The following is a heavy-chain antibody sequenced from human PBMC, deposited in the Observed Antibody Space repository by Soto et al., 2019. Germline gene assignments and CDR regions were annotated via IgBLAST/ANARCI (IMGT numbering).Heavy chain of an antibody. CDR2: ISSSGSTI. CDR1: GFTFSSYE. J-gene: IGHJ6*02. Sequence: PGGSLRLSCAASGFTFSSYEMDWVRQAPGKGLEWVSYISSSGSTIYYADSVKGRFTISRDNAKNSLYLQMNSLRAEDTAVYYCARVNYDFWSGYHVTLYGMDVWGQGTTVTVSS. V-gene: IGHV3-48*03. D-gene: IGHD3-3*01. CDR3: ARVNYDFWSGYHVTLYGMDV.